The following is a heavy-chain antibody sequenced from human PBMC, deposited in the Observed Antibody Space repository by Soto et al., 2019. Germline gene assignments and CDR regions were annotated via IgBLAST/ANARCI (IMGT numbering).Heavy chain of an antibody. D-gene: IGHD3-16*02. CDR1: GFTFSSYG. CDR3: TRGGYDYIWGSYRVYFDY. V-gene: IGHV3-33*01. J-gene: IGHJ4*02. CDR2: IWYDGSNK. Sequence: GGSLRLSCAASGFTFSSYGMHWVRQAPGKGLEWVAVIWYDGSNKYYADSMKGQFTISRDNSKNTLYLQMNSLTAEDTAVYYCTRGGYDYIWGSYRVYFDYWGQGTLVTVSS.